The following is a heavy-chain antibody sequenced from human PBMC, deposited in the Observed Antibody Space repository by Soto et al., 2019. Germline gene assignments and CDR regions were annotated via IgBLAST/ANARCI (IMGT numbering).Heavy chain of an antibody. CDR1: GYPVTAYY. D-gene: IGHD3-3*01. CDR2: INPATGAA. Sequence: QLHLVQSGAVVKKPGASVTVSCSASGYPVTAYYMHWVRQAPGRGLEWMGGINPATGAAKYTQTFQGRVTMTRDTSTSTVFMELSGLTSEDMAVFYCARGGGVGVAGSAAFEMWGQGTLVTVSS. J-gene: IGHJ3*02. CDR3: ARGGGVGVAGSAAFEM. V-gene: IGHV1-2*02.